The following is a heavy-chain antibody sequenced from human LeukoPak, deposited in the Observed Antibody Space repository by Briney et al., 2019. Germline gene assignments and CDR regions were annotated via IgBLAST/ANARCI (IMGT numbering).Heavy chain of an antibody. CDR1: GGSISSYY. V-gene: IGHV4-59*01. D-gene: IGHD6-13*01. CDR3: ARFSSSRTNYYYYYGMDV. Sequence: SETLSLTCTVSGGSISSYYWSWIRQPPGKGLEWIGYIYYSGSTNYNPSLKSRVTISVDTSKNQFSLKLSSVTAADTAVYYCARFSSSRTNYYYYYGMDVWGKGTTVTVSS. J-gene: IGHJ6*04. CDR2: IYYSGST.